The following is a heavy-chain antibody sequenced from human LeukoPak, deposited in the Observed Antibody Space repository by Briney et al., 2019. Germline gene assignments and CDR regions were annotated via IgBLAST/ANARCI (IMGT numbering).Heavy chain of an antibody. CDR3: ARRYDSSGYTDY. J-gene: IGHJ4*02. Sequence: EASVKVSCKASGGTFSSYAISWVRQAPGQGLEWMGRIIPILGIANYAQKFRGRVTITADKSTSTAYMELSSLRSEDTAVYYCARRYDSSGYTDYWGQGTLVTVSS. D-gene: IGHD3-22*01. V-gene: IGHV1-69*04. CDR1: GGTFSSYA. CDR2: IIPILGIA.